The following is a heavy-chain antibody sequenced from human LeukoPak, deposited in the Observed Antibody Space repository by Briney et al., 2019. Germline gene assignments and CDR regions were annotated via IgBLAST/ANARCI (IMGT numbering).Heavy chain of an antibody. Sequence: SETLSLTCTVSGGSISSGDYYWSWIRQPPGKGLEWIGYIYYSGSTNYNPSLKSRVTISVDTSKNQFSLKLSSVTAADTAVYYCARQGRLVGATYHFDYWGQGTLVTVSS. D-gene: IGHD1-26*01. CDR2: IYYSGST. CDR1: GGSISSGDYY. J-gene: IGHJ4*02. CDR3: ARQGRLVGATYHFDY. V-gene: IGHV4-61*08.